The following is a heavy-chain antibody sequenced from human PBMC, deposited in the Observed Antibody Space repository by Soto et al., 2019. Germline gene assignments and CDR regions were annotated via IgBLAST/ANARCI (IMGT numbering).Heavy chain of an antibody. V-gene: IGHV3-30*18. J-gene: IGHJ6*02. CDR3: AKSYYYGSGSYYPYYYYGMDV. Sequence: XVSLRLSCAASGFTFSSYGMHGVRQAPGKGLEWVAVISYDGSNKYYADSVKGRFTISRDNSKNTLYLQMNSLRAEDTAVYYCAKSYYYGSGSYYPYYYYGMDVWGQGTTVTVS. CDR1: GFTFSSYG. CDR2: ISYDGSNK. D-gene: IGHD3-10*01.